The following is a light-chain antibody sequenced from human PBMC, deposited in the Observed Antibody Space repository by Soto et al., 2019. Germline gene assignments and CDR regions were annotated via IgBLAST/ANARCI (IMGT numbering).Light chain of an antibody. CDR1: QSISGA. CDR3: QQYNDWPPWT. Sequence: EVVTTQSPSTLSVSPEGTDTLTCRASQSISGALAWYQQKPGQAPRLLIYGASTRATGIPARFSGSGSETEFTLTISSLQSEDFAVYYCQQYNDWPPWTFGQGAKVDI. CDR2: GAS. J-gene: IGKJ1*01. V-gene: IGKV3-15*01.